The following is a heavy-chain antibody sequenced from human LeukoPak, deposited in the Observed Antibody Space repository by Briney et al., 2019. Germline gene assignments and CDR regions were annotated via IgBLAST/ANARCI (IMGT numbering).Heavy chain of an antibody. CDR3: ARGRGYSYGVDY. Sequence: SETLSLTCAVYGGSFSGYYWRWIRQPPGKGLEWIGEINHSGSTNYNPSLKSRVTISVDTSKNQFSLKLSSVTAADTAVYYCARGRGYSYGVDYWGQGTLVTVSS. V-gene: IGHV4-34*01. D-gene: IGHD5-18*01. CDR2: INHSGST. CDR1: GGSFSGYY. J-gene: IGHJ4*02.